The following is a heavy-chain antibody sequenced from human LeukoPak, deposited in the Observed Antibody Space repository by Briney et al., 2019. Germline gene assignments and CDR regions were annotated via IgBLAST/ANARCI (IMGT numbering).Heavy chain of an antibody. Sequence: PSETLSLTCTVSGGSVSSGSYYWSWIRQPPGKGLEWIGYIYYSGSTNYNSSLKSRVTISVDTSKNQFSLKLSSVTAADTAVYYCARGGEYCTNGVCFPYYYYGMDVWGQGTTVTVSS. CDR1: GGSVSSGSYY. D-gene: IGHD2-8*01. CDR3: ARGGEYCTNGVCFPYYYYGMDV. CDR2: IYYSGST. V-gene: IGHV4-61*01. J-gene: IGHJ6*02.